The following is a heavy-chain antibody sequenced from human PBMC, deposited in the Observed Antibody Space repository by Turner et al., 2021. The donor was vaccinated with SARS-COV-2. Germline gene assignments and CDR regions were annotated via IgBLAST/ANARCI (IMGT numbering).Heavy chain of an antibody. V-gene: IGHV3-23*01. CDR1: GFTFSSYA. CDR2: ISGSGVST. Sequence: EVQLFESGGGLVQPGWSLRLSCASSGFTFSSYAMSWVRQAPGKGLEGVSAISGSGVSTYYADSVKGRFTISRDNSKNTLYLQMNSLRAEDTAVYYCAKGEGYGSGAFDIWGQGTMVTVAS. CDR3: AKGEGYGSGAFDI. J-gene: IGHJ3*02. D-gene: IGHD3-10*01.